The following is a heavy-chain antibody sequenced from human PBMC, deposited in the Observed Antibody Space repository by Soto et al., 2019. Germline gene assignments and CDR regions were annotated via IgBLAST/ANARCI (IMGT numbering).Heavy chain of an antibody. J-gene: IGHJ4*02. V-gene: IGHV2-5*02. CDR3: PTIVLPAVFGLVTTTAIYFDF. CDR2: IYWDDDK. D-gene: IGHD3-3*01. CDR1: GFSLTTSGVG. Sequence: QITLNESGPTVVKPTETLTLTCTFSGFSLTTSGVGVGWVRQSPGKAPEWLAFIYWDDDKRYSTSLKSRLTITKDTSKNQVVLTMANLDPADTATYYCPTIVLPAVFGLVTTTAIYFDFWGQGTPVVVSS.